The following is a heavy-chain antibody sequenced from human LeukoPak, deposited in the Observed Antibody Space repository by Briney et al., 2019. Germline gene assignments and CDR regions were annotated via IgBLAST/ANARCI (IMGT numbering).Heavy chain of an antibody. D-gene: IGHD1-26*01. J-gene: IGHJ4*02. CDR3: ARALSGSYSASFDY. CDR2: INTNTGNP. V-gene: IGHV7-4-1*02. Sequence: GASVKVSCKASGYTFTTYAINWVRQAPGQGLEWMGWINTNTGNPTYAQGFTGRSVFSLDTSVGTAYLQISSLKAEDTAVYYCARALSGSYSASFDYWGQGALVTVSS. CDR1: GYTFTTYA.